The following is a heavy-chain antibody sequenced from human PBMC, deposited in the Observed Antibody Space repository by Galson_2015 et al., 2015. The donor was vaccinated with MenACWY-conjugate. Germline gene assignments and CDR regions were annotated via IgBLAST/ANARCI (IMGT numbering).Heavy chain of an antibody. Sequence: SVKVSCKASGGTFSSYAFSWVRQAPGQGLEWMGGMIPIFETANYAQKFRGRVTITADKSTSTAYMELSGLESEDTAVYYCARERYGDNSGRDAFDIWGQGTMVIVSS. CDR2: MIPIFETA. CDR3: ARERYGDNSGRDAFDI. D-gene: IGHD4-23*01. V-gene: IGHV1-69*06. J-gene: IGHJ3*02. CDR1: GGTFSSYA.